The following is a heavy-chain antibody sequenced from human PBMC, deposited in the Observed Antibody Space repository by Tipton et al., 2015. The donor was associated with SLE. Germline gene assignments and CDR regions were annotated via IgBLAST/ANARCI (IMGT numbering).Heavy chain of an antibody. D-gene: IGHD6-13*01. V-gene: IGHV4-59*12. CDR1: GGSISSYY. CDR3: ARDYSPEAYFDY. J-gene: IGHJ4*02. CDR2: IYYSGST. Sequence: LRLSCTVSGGSISSYYWSWIRQPPGKGLEWIGYIYYSGSTYYNPSLKSRVTISVDTSKNQFSLKLSSVTAADTAVYYCARDYSPEAYFDYWGQGTLVTVSS.